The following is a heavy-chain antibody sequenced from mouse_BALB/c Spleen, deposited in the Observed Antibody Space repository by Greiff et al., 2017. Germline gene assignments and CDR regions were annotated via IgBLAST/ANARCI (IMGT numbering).Heavy chain of an antibody. CDR3: TRYLYGNPSYWYFDV. V-gene: IGHV1-5*01. CDR1: GYSFTSYW. D-gene: IGHD2-10*02. CDR2: IYPGNSDT. Sequence: EVQLQESGTVLARPGASVKMSCKASGYSFTSYWMHWVKQRPGQGLEWIGAIYPGNSDTSYNQKFKGKAKLTAVTSASTAYMELSSLTNEDSAVYYCTRYLYGNPSYWYFDVWGAGTTVTVSS. J-gene: IGHJ1*01.